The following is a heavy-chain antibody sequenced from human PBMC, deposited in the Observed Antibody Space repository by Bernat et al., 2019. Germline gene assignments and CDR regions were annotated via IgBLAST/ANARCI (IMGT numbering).Heavy chain of an antibody. D-gene: IGHD4-17*01. J-gene: IGHJ3*02. Sequence: QVQLVQSGAEVKKPGSSVKVSCKASGGTFSSYAISWVRQAPGQGLEWMGGIIPIFGTANYAQKFQGRVTIPAAESTSTAYMGLGSLRSEDTAVYYCARDLPATTGKGGKDAFDIWGQGTMVTVSS. CDR1: GGTFSSYA. CDR2: IIPIFGTA. V-gene: IGHV1-69*01. CDR3: ARDLPATTGKGGKDAFDI.